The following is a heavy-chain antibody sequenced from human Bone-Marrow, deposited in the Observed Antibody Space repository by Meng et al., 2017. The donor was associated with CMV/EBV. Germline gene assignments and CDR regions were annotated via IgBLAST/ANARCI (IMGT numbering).Heavy chain of an antibody. CDR1: GGSISSYY. D-gene: IGHD3-3*01. CDR3: ARVVDFWSGYTPYGMDV. Sequence: SETLSLTCTVSGGSISSYYWSWIRQPPGKGLEWIGYIYYSGSTNYNPSLKSRVTISVDTSKNQFSLKLSSVTAADTAVYYCARVVDFWSGYTPYGMDVWGQGTTVTGSS. V-gene: IGHV4-59*01. CDR2: IYYSGST. J-gene: IGHJ6*02.